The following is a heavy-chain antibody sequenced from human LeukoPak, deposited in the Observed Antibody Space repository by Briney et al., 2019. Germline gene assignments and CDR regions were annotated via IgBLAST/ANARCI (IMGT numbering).Heavy chain of an antibody. CDR1: GFTFSSYA. CDR2: ISGSAYST. J-gene: IGHJ4*02. D-gene: IGHD3-10*01. V-gene: IGHV3-23*01. CDR3: ARDQGATLVRGVTPYLDY. Sequence: GGSLRLSCAASGFTFSSYAMSWVRQAPGKGLEWVSAISGSAYSTYYADSVKGRFTISRDNSKNMVFLQMNSLRAEDTAVYYCARDQGATLVRGVTPYLDYWGQGTLVSVSS.